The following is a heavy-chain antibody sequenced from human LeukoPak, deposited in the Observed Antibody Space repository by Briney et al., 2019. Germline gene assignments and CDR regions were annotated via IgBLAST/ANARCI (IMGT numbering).Heavy chain of an antibody. V-gene: IGHV4-59*12. CDR2: IYYSGST. J-gene: IGHJ4*02. D-gene: IGHD6-13*01. CDR3: ASLGRMAAIGTEH. Sequence: SETLSLTCTVSGGSISSYYWSWIRQPPGKGLEWIGYIYYSGSTNYNPSLKSRVTISVDTSKNQFSLKLSSVTAADTAVYYCASLGRMAAIGTEHWGQGTLVTVSS. CDR1: GGSISSYY.